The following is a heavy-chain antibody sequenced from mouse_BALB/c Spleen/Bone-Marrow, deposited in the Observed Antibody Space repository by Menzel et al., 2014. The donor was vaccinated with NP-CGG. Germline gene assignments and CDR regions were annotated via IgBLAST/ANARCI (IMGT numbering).Heavy chain of an antibody. D-gene: IGHD2-4*01. CDR2: ISSGGSYT. J-gene: IGHJ3*01. CDR1: GFTFSSYA. Sequence: EVKVEESGGGLVKPGGSLKLSCAASGFTFSSYAMSWIRQTPEKRLEWVATISSGGSYTYYPDSVKGRFTISRDNAKNTLSLQMSSLRSEDTAMYYCARRSYYDYDGRPWFAYWGQGTLVTVSA. CDR3: ARRSYYDYDGRPWFAY. V-gene: IGHV5-9-3*01.